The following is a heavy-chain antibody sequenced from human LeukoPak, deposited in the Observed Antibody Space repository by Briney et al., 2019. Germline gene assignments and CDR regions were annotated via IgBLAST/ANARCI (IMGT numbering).Heavy chain of an antibody. CDR3: ARGVTGIYYYYYMDV. D-gene: IGHD3-10*01. V-gene: IGHV1-2*02. CDR2: INPKNAGT. J-gene: IGHJ6*03. CDR1: GYTFTGYY. Sequence: ASVKVSCKASGYTFTGYYMHWVRQAPGQGLEWMGWINPKNAGTNYAQKFQGRVTMTRDTSISTAYMELSGLRSDDTAVYYCARGVTGIYYYYYMDVWGKGTTVTVSS.